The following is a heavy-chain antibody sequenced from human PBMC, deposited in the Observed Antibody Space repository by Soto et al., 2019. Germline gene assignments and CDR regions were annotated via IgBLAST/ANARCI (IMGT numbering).Heavy chain of an antibody. CDR1: GYTFTSYG. V-gene: IGHV1-18*01. CDR3: ARGAVGATDYWYFDL. CDR2: ISAYNGNT. Sequence: QVQLVQSGAEVKKPGASVKVSCKASGYTFTSYGISWVRQAPGQGLEWMGWISAYNGNTNYAQKFQGRVTITADESTSTAYMELSSLRSEDTAVYYCARGAVGATDYWYFDLWGRGTLVTVSS. J-gene: IGHJ2*01. D-gene: IGHD1-26*01.